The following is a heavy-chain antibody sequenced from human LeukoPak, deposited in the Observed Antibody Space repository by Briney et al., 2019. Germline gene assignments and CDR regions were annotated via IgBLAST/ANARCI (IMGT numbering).Heavy chain of an antibody. CDR3: AKEPANRYCSSTSCSTGY. CDR1: GFTVSSNY. Sequence: GGSLRLSCAASGFTVSSNYMSWVRQAPGKGLEWVSAISGSGGSTYYADSVKGRFTISRDNSKNTLYLQMNSLRAEDTAVYYCAKEPANRYCSSTSCSTGYWGQGTLVTVSS. CDR2: ISGSGGST. J-gene: IGHJ4*02. V-gene: IGHV3-23*01. D-gene: IGHD2-2*01.